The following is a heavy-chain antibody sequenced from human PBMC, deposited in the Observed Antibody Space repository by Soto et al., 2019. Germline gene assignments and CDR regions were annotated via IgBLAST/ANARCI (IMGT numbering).Heavy chain of an antibody. Sequence: SETLSVTCTVSGGSISSGDYNWSWIRQPPGKGLEWIGYIYYSGSTYYNPSLKSRVTISVDTSKNQFSLKLTSVTAADTAVYYCARGGRYTSSWFFFHSWGQGTLVTVSS. V-gene: IGHV4-30-4*01. CDR1: GGSISSGDYN. D-gene: IGHD6-13*01. CDR3: ARGGRYTSSWFFFHS. CDR2: IYYSGST. J-gene: IGHJ4*02.